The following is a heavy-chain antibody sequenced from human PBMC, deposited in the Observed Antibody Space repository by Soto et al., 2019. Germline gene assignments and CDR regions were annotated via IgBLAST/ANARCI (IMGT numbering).Heavy chain of an antibody. V-gene: IGHV4-34*01. CDR2: INQSGST. CDR1: GGSFSGYF. Sequence: PSETLSLTCAVDGGSFSGYFWSWIRQPPGKGLEWIGEINQSGSTNYNPPPKSRVTISVDTSKNQLSLKLSSVTAADTAVYYCARVPMAVDYYGPGSYWYYFDYWGHGTLVTVSS. D-gene: IGHD3-10*01. CDR3: ARVPMAVDYYGPGSYWYYFDY. J-gene: IGHJ4*01.